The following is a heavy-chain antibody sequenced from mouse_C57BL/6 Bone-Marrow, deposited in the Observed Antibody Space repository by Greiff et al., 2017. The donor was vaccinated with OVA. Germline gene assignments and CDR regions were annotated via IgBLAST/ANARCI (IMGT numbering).Heavy chain of an antibody. Sequence: QVHVKQSGAELVRPGASVTLSCKASGYTFTDYEMHWVKQTPVHGLEWIGAIDPETGGTAYNQKFKGKAILTADKSSSTAYMELRSLTSEDSAVYYCTRGIPHYEDYWGQGTTLTVSS. CDR2: IDPETGGT. CDR1: GYTFTDYE. V-gene: IGHV1-15*01. J-gene: IGHJ2*01. D-gene: IGHD2-4*01. CDR3: TRGIPHYEDY.